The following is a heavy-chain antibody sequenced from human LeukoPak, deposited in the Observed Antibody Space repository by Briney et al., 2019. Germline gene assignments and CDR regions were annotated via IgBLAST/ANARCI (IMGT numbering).Heavy chain of an antibody. CDR1: GYTFTSYY. CDR2: INPSGGST. D-gene: IGHD1-26*01. J-gene: IGHJ3*02. CDR3: AREGKPTTPRSGTRGAFDI. Sequence: GASVKVSCKASGYTFTSYYMHWVRQAPGQGLEWMGIINPSGGSTSYAQKFQGRVTMTRDTSTSTVYMEPSSLRSEDTAVYYCAREGKPTTPRSGTRGAFDIWGQGTMVTVSS. V-gene: IGHV1-46*01.